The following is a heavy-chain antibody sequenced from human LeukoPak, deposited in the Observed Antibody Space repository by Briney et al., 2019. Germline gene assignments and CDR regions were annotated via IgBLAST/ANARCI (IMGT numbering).Heavy chain of an antibody. CDR2: ISSNGGST. V-gene: IGHV3-64*01. D-gene: IGHD4-23*01. Sequence: PVGSLRLSCAGSGLTFSRYAMHWVRQAPGKGLEYVSAISSNGGSTYYANSVKGRFTISRDNSKNTLYLQMGSLRAEDRAVYYCARDGGLDAFDIWGQGTMVTVSS. CDR3: ARDGGLDAFDI. J-gene: IGHJ3*02. CDR1: GLTFSRYA.